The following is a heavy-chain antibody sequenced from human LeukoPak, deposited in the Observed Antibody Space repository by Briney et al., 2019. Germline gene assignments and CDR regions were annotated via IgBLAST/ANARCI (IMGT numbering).Heavy chain of an antibody. CDR2: INPNSGGT. CDR3: ARKDDYYDSSSPLYDAFDI. Sequence: ASVKVSCKASGYTFTGYYMHWVRQAPGQGLEWMGWINPNSGGTNYAQKFQGRVTITVDKSTSTAYMELSSLRSEDTAVYYCARKDDYYDSSSPLYDAFDIWGQGTMVTVSS. CDR1: GYTFTGYY. V-gene: IGHV1-2*02. J-gene: IGHJ3*02. D-gene: IGHD3-22*01.